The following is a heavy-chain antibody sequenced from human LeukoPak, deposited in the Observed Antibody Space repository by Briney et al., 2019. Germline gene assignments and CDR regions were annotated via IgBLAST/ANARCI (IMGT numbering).Heavy chain of an antibody. D-gene: IGHD5-18*01. CDR2: IVVGSGNT. CDR3: AAPSRIQLDY. J-gene: IGHJ4*02. Sequence: SVKVSCKASGFTFTSSAVQWVRQARGRRLEWIGWIVVGSGNTNYAQMFQGRVTMTRDMSTSTAYMELSSLRSEDTAVYYCAAPSRIQLDYWGQGTLVTVSS. CDR1: GFTFTSSA. V-gene: IGHV1-58*01.